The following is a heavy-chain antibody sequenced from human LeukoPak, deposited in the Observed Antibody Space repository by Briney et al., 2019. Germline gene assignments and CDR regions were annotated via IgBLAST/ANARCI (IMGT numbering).Heavy chain of an antibody. J-gene: IGHJ3*01. V-gene: IGHV3-33*08. CDR1: GFTFSDNW. CDR2: ICDDGSNE. D-gene: IGHD5/OR15-5a*01. CDR3: ASSTVSTRGVGDFDL. Sequence: GGSLRLSCAASGFTFSDNWMTWVRQAPGKGLEWVSIICDDGSNEYYADSVKGRFSISRDNSKSTLYLKMNSLRADDTAIYYCASSTVSTRGVGDFDLWGHGTWVTVSS.